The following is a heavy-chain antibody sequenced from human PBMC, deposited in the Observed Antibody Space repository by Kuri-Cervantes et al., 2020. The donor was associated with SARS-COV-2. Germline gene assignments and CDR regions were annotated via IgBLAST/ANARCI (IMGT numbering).Heavy chain of an antibody. CDR2: IYYSGST. J-gene: IGHJ6*02. D-gene: IGHD6-6*01. CDR3: ARQFVGYSSSSANYYYYYGMDV. V-gene: IGHV4-39*01. Sequence: GSLRLSCTVSGGSISSSSYYWGWIRQPPGKGLGWLGSIYYSGSTYYNPSLKSRVTISVDTSKNQFSLKLSSVTAADTAVYYCARQFVGYSSSSANYYYYYGMDVWGQGTTVTVSS. CDR1: GGSISSSSYY.